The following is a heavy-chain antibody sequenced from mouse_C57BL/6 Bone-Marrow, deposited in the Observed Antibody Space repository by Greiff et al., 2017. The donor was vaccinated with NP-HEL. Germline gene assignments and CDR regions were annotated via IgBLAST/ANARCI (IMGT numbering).Heavy chain of an antibody. CDR3: ASLVDYYGSSYAFFDY. CDR1: GFSINSDCY. D-gene: IGHD1-1*01. CDR2: TFYSGIT. Sequence: EVQLQQSGPSLVRPSQTLSLTCTVTGFSINSDCYWIWIRQFPGNKLEYIGYTFYSGITYYNPSLESRTYITRDTSKNQFSLKLSSVTTEDTATYYCASLVDYYGSSYAFFDYWGQGTTLTVSS. V-gene: IGHV3-3*01. J-gene: IGHJ2*01.